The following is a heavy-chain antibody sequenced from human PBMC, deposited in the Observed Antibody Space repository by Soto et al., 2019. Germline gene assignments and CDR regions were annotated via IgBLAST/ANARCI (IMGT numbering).Heavy chain of an antibody. CDR1: GFTFSSYG. J-gene: IGHJ4*02. CDR3: AKEWVYDSSGWSFDY. Sequence: QVQLVESGGGVVQPGRSLRLSCAASGFTFSSYGMHWVRQAPGKGLEWVAVISYDGSNKYYADSVKGRFTISRDNSKNRLYLKMNSLRAEDTAVYYCAKEWVYDSSGWSFDYWGQGTLVTVPS. V-gene: IGHV3-30*18. CDR2: ISYDGSNK. D-gene: IGHD3-22*01.